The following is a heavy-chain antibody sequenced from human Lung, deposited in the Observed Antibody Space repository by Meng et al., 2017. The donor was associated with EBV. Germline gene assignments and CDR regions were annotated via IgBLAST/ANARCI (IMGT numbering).Heavy chain of an antibody. Sequence: VRLRGSGPGFANPAEALSLPCTTSGGPIRVSIWCIWVRQPPGKGREWIGEIYHSGSTNYNPSLKSRVPISVDKSKNQVSLKMSSVTAADTAVYYCARYCSGGSCYRDVSRNNWYFDLWGRGTLVTVSS. D-gene: IGHD2-15*01. CDR3: ARYCSGGSCYRDVSRNNWYFDL. J-gene: IGHJ2*01. CDR2: IYHSGST. CDR1: GGPIRVSIW. V-gene: IGHV4-4*02.